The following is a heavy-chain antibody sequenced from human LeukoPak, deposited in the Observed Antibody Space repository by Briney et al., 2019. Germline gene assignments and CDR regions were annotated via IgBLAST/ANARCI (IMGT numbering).Heavy chain of an antibody. CDR2: IYYSGNT. D-gene: IGHD5-12*01. J-gene: IGHJ4*02. Sequence: SETLSLACTVSGGSISSSSYYWGWIRQPPGKGLEWIGSIYYSGNTYYNPSLKSRVTMSVDTSKNQFSLKLSSVTAADTAVYYCARESSGYDPFDYWGQGTLVTVSS. CDR3: ARESSGYDPFDY. CDR1: GGSISSSSYY. V-gene: IGHV4-39*07.